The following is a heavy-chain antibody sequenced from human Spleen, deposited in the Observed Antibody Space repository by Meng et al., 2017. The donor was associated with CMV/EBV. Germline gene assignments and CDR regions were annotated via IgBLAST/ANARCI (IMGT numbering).Heavy chain of an antibody. V-gene: IGHV4-61*01. CDR2: IYYSGTI. Sequence: SETLSLTCSVSGGSVSSGSYYWSWIRQPPGKGLELIGYIYYSGTINYNPSLRSRITRSVDTSKNQFSLKLSSVTAADTAVYFCAREPTSGTSYFDYWGQGTLVTVSS. D-gene: IGHD5-12*01. CDR3: AREPTSGTSYFDY. CDR1: GGSVSSGSYY. J-gene: IGHJ4*02.